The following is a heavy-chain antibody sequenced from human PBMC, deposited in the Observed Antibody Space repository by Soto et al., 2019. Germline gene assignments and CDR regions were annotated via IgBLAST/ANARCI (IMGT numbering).Heavy chain of an antibody. CDR3: ARRAPPMGV. CDR2: ISAYNGNT. Sequence: QVQLVQSGAEVKKPGASVKVSCKASGYTFTSYGISWVRQAPGQGLEWMGWISAYNGNTQDAQKLQGRVTMSTDTTTSTDDMELRSLRSDNPAVYYCARRAPPMGVWGQGTTVTVSS. CDR1: GYTFTSYG. J-gene: IGHJ6*02. V-gene: IGHV1-18*01.